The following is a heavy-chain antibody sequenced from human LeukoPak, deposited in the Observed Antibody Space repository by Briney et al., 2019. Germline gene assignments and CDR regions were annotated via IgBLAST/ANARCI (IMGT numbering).Heavy chain of an antibody. D-gene: IGHD4-17*01. J-gene: IGHJ4*02. Sequence: GGSLRLSCAASGFTFSSYAVSWVRQAPGKGLEWVSAISGSGGSTYHADSVKGRFTISRDNSKNTLYLQMNSLRAEDTAVYYCAKDKRTVTFQLDYWGQGTLVTVSS. CDR3: AKDKRTVTFQLDY. V-gene: IGHV3-23*01. CDR2: ISGSGGST. CDR1: GFTFSSYA.